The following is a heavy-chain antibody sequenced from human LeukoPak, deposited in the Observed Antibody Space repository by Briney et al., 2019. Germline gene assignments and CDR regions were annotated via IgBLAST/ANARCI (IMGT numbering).Heavy chain of an antibody. Sequence: GASVKVSCKASGYTFTGYYMHWVRQAPGQGLEWMGWISAYNGNTNYAQKLQGRVTMTTDTSTSTAYMELRSLRSDDTAVYYCVREDAHTYYFDFWGQGTLVTVSS. CDR1: GYTFTGYY. J-gene: IGHJ4*02. D-gene: IGHD2-2*01. CDR2: ISAYNGNT. V-gene: IGHV1-18*04. CDR3: VREDAHTYYFDF.